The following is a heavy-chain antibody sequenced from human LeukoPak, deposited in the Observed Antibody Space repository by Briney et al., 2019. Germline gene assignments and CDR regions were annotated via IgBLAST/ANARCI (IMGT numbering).Heavy chain of an antibody. J-gene: IGHJ5*02. CDR3: ARCTTASSGWCNWLDP. CDR1: GFTFDDYA. V-gene: IGHV3-9*01. Sequence: GRSLRLSCAVSGFTFDDYAMHWVRQVPGKGLAWVASVRSDGGGTHYADSVKGRFTISRDTSKNILYLQMNSLRAEDTAIYYCARCTTASSGWCNWLDPWGQGTLVTVSS. D-gene: IGHD3-22*01. CDR2: VRSDGGGT.